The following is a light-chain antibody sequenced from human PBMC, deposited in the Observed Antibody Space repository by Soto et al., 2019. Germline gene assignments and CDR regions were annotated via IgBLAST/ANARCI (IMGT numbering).Light chain of an antibody. V-gene: IGKV1-39*01. J-gene: IGKJ4*01. CDR3: QQSYSIPGT. CDR1: QSIRSY. CDR2: AAS. Sequence: IQMTQSPSSLSASVGDRVTITCRASQSIRSYLNWYQQKPGKAPKVLIFAASSLQSGVPSRFSGSGSGTDFTLTISSLQPEDFATYYCQQSYSIPGTFGGGTKVEIK.